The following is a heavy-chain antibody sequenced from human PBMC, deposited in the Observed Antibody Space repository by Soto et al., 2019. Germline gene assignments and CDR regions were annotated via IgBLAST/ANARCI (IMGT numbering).Heavy chain of an antibody. Sequence: QGQLVQSGAEVKKPGASVKVSCKASGYTFTRYGISWVRQAPGQGLEWMGWISGYNGDTKYAQKCTGRVTXTXXXSXXTAFMELRSLTSDDTAVYYCAKNGQPPCYYYGLDVWGQGTTVTVSS. CDR3: AKNGQPPCYYYGLDV. J-gene: IGHJ6*02. CDR2: ISGYNGDT. D-gene: IGHD2-8*01. V-gene: IGHV1-18*01. CDR1: GYTFTRYG.